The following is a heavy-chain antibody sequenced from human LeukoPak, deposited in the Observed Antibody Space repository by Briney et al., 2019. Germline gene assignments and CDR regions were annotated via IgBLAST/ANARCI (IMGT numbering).Heavy chain of an antibody. CDR1: GFTFSNAW. D-gene: IGHD1-26*01. Sequence: GGSLRLSCAASGFTFSNAWMSWVRQAPGKGLAWVGRIKSKTDGGTTDYAAPVKGRFTISRDDSKNTLYLQMNSLKTEDTAVYYCTTASVLGAVSDYWGQGTLVTVSS. CDR3: TTASVLGAVSDY. J-gene: IGHJ4*02. V-gene: IGHV3-15*01. CDR2: IKSKTDGGTT.